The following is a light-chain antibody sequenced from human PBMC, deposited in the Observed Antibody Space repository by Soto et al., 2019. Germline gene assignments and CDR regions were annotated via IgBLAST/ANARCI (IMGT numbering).Light chain of an antibody. J-gene: IGKJ4*01. CDR1: QSVSSN. CDR3: QQYHDWPLT. CDR2: DVS. V-gene: IGKV3D-15*01. Sequence: EIVMTQSPATLSVSPGERATLSCRASQSVSSNFAWYQQRPAQAPRLLIYDVSTRATGVPTRFSGSGSGTEFTLTISSLQSEDFAVYSCQQYHDWPLTFGGGTRVEIK.